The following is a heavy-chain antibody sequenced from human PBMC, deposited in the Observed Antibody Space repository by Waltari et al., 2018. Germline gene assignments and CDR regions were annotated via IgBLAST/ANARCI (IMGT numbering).Heavy chain of an antibody. CDR2: IYYSGGT. CDR1: GGSISSSSYY. V-gene: IGHV4-39*01. Sequence: QLQLQESGPGLVKPSETLSLTCTVSGGSISSSSYYWGWIRQPPGKGLEWIGSIYYSGGTYYNPSLNSRVTISVDTSKNQFSLKLSSVTAADTAVYYCARNTIAVAGTGGFDYWGQGTLVTVSS. D-gene: IGHD6-19*01. J-gene: IGHJ4*02. CDR3: ARNTIAVAGTGGFDY.